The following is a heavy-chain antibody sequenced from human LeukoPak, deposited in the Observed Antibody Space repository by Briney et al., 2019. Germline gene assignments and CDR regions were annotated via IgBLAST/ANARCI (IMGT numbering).Heavy chain of an antibody. D-gene: IGHD6-19*01. Sequence: SETLSLTCTVSGGSISSSYSWGWIRQPPGKGLEWIGNIYYSGSTYYNSSLKSRVTISVDTSKNQFSLNLSSVTASDTAIYYCASTKLGYSGGWHWGQGTLVTVSS. CDR2: IYYSGST. V-gene: IGHV4-39*01. J-gene: IGHJ4*02. CDR1: GGSISSSYS. CDR3: ASTKLGYSGGWH.